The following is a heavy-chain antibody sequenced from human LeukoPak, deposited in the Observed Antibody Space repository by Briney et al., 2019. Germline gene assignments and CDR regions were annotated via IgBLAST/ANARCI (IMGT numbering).Heavy chain of an antibody. Sequence: GGSLRLSCAASGFTFSIYVMSWVRQAPGKGLEWVSTLSGRGGNSYYADSVKGRFTISRDNSKNMLFLQMNSLRADDTAIYYCAKGNRVAAAGYYYYGMDVWGQGTTVTVSS. CDR2: LSGRGGNS. J-gene: IGHJ6*02. D-gene: IGHD6-13*01. CDR3: AKGNRVAAAGYYYYGMDV. V-gene: IGHV3-23*01. CDR1: GFTFSIYV.